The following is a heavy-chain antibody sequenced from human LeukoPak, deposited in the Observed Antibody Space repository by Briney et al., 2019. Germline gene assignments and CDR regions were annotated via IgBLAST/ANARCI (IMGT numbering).Heavy chain of an antibody. CDR1: GGSFSGYY. V-gene: IGHV4-34*01. Sequence: SETLSLTCAVYGGSFSGYYWSWIRQPPGKGLEWIGEINHSGSTNYNPSLKSRVTISVDTSKNQFSLKLSSVTAVDTAVYYCARGLARTYYYDSSGYRIFDYWGQGTLVTVSS. D-gene: IGHD3-22*01. CDR2: INHSGST. CDR3: ARGLARTYYYDSSGYRIFDY. J-gene: IGHJ4*02.